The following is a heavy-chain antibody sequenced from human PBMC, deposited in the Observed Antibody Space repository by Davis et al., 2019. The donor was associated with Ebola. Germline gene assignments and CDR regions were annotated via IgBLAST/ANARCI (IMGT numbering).Heavy chain of an antibody. CDR3: ARYCSGGSCPSESLDY. CDR1: GYTFTKFA. CDR2: INPSSGDT. J-gene: IGHJ4*02. D-gene: IGHD2-15*01. V-gene: IGHV1-2*06. Sequence: ASVKVSCKASGYTFTKFAVIWVRQAPGQGLEWMGRINPSSGDTNYAQKFQGRVTMTTDTSIRTAYMELSRLRSDDTAVYFCARYCSGGSCPSESLDYWGQGALVTV.